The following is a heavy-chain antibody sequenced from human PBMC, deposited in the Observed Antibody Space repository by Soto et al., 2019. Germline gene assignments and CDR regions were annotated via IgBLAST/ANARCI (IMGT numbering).Heavy chain of an antibody. CDR1: GGSISSGGYY. Sequence: SETLSLTCTVSGGSISSGGYYWSWIRQHPGKGLEWIGYIYYSGSTYYNPSLKSRVTISVDTSKNQFSLKLTSVTAADTAVYYCATHPPYGPLDHWGQGTLVTVSS. CDR3: ATHPPYGPLDH. CDR2: IYYSGST. D-gene: IGHD4-17*01. V-gene: IGHV4-31*03. J-gene: IGHJ4*02.